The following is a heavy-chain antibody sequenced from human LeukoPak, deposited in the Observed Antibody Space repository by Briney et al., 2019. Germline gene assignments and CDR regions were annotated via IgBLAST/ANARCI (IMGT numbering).Heavy chain of an antibody. V-gene: IGHV1-69*06. CDR2: IIPIFGTA. CDR1: GGTFTTYS. D-gene: IGHD2-21*02. CDR3: AKGDIVVVTAIQHAFDI. Sequence: ASVKVSCKASGGTFTTYSISWVRQAPGQGLEWPGRIIPIFGTANYAQKFQGRVTITADKSTSTAYMELSSLRSEDTAVYYCAKGDIVVVTAIQHAFDIWGQGTMVTVSS. J-gene: IGHJ3*02.